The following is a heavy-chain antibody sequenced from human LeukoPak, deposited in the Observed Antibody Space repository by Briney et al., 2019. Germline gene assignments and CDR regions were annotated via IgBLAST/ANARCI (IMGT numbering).Heavy chain of an antibody. D-gene: IGHD6-19*01. CDR2: IYYSGST. CDR1: GGSISSYY. V-gene: IGHV4-59*01. Sequence: TASETLSLTCTVSGGSISSYYWSWTRQPPGKGLEWIGYIYYSGSTNYNPSLKSRVTISVDTSKNQFSLKLSSVTAADTAVYYCARGILSVAYFDYWGQGTLVTVSS. CDR3: ARGILSVAYFDY. J-gene: IGHJ4*02.